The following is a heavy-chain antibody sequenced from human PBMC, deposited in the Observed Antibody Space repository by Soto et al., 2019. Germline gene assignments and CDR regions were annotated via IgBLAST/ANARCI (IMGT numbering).Heavy chain of an antibody. CDR2: INHSGST. J-gene: IGHJ6*03. CDR3: ARGSRQLAARYYYYYYYYMDV. CDR1: GGSFSGYY. D-gene: IGHD3-10*01. Sequence: SETLSLTCAVYGGSFSGYYWSWIRQPPGKGLEWIGEINHSGSTNYNPSLKSRVTISVDTSKNQFSLKLSSVTAADTAVYYCARGSRQLAARYYYYYYYYMDVWGKGTTVTVSS. V-gene: IGHV4-34*01.